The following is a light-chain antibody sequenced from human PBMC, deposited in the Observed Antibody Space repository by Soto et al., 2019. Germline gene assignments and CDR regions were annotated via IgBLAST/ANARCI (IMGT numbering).Light chain of an antibody. V-gene: IGKV1-5*01. CDR3: QQYNSYWT. CDR2: DAS. Sequence: IHMTHSPSTLSASVLYRVTMTCRASQSISSWLAWYQQKPGKAPKLLIYDASSLESGVPSRFSGSGSGTEFTLTISSLQPDDFATYYCQQYNSYWTFGQGTKVDIK. J-gene: IGKJ1*01. CDR1: QSISSW.